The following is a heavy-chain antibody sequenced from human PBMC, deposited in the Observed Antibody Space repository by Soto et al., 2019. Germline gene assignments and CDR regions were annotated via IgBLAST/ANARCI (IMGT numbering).Heavy chain of an antibody. J-gene: IGHJ4*02. CDR3: ARGWGRWPHEKPGDY. Sequence: QVQLVQSGAELKEPGASVKVSCTASEYTFANHDINWVRQAPGRGLERMGWMNPNSGNSGLAQKFQDRVTMTRDTSRDTAYLELRNLRSEDTAVYYCARGWGRWPHEKPGDYWGQGTLVTVS. CDR1: EYTFANHD. D-gene: IGHD3-16*01. V-gene: IGHV1-8*01. CDR2: MNPNSGNS.